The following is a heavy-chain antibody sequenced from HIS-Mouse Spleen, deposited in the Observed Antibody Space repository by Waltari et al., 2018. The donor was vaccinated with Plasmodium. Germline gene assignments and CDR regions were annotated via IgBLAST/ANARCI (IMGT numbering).Heavy chain of an antibody. CDR2: IKQDGSEK. CDR3: ASSWYWYFDL. CDR1: GFTFCRYW. J-gene: IGHJ2*01. D-gene: IGHD6-13*01. Sequence: EVQLVESGGGLVQPGGSLRLSVAASGFTFCRYWMSWVRQAPGKGLEWVANIKQDGSEKYYVDSVKGRFTISRDNAKNSLYLQMNSLRAEDTAVYYCASSWYWYFDLWGRGTLVTVSS. V-gene: IGHV3-7*01.